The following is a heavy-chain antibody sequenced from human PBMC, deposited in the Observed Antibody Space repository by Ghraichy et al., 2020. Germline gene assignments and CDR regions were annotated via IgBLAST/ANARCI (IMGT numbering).Heavy chain of an antibody. CDR1: GFTFSSYA. CDR2: ISGSGGST. CDR3: AKTNWNDFFGLGATYYFDY. V-gene: IGHV3-23*01. J-gene: IGHJ4*02. D-gene: IGHD1-20*01. Sequence: GGSLRLSCAASGFTFSSYAMSWVRQAPGKGLEWVSAISGSGGSTYYADSVKGRFTISRDNSKNPLYLQMNSLRAEDTAVYYCAKTNWNDFFGLGATYYFDYWGQGTLVTVSS.